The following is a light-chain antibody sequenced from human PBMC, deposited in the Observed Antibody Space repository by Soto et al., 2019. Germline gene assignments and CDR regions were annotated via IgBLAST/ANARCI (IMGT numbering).Light chain of an antibody. CDR2: EVT. CDR3: ISYTSDDVRYV. Sequence: QSALTQPASVSGSPGQSITISCTGTGSDVGGYDYVSWYQHHPGKAPKVMIYEVTNRPSGVSNRFSGSKSGNTASLTISGLQSEDEADYYCISYTSDDVRYVFGTGTKLTVL. CDR1: GSDVGGYDY. V-gene: IGLV2-14*01. J-gene: IGLJ1*01.